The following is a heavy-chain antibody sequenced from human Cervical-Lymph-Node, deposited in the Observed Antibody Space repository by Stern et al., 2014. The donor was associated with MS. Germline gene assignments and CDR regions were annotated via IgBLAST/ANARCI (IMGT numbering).Heavy chain of an antibody. CDR1: GGTFSSYA. Sequence: VQLVESGAEVKKPGSSVKVSCKASGGTFSSYAIRWVRQAPGQGLEWVGGIIPIFGTANYAQTFQGRVRITADESTSTAYMELSSLRSEDTAVYYCARGELKEGLVRGMDVWGQGTTVTVSS. D-gene: IGHD1-26*01. CDR3: ARGELKEGLVRGMDV. V-gene: IGHV1-69*01. J-gene: IGHJ6*02. CDR2: IIPIFGTA.